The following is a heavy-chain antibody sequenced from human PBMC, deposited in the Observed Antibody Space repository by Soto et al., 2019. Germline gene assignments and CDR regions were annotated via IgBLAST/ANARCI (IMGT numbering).Heavy chain of an antibody. CDR3: ASTEAGYCRGGSCNLAFDI. D-gene: IGHD2-15*01. V-gene: IGHV3-66*01. CDR2: IYSGGST. Sequence: EVQLVESGGGLVQPGGSLRLSCAASGFTVSSNYMSWVRQAPGKGLEWVSVIYSGGSTYYADSVKGRFTISSDNSKNTLYLQMTRLRAEDTAVYYWASTEAGYCRGGSCNLAFDIRGQGTMVTVSS. CDR1: GFTVSSNY. J-gene: IGHJ3*02.